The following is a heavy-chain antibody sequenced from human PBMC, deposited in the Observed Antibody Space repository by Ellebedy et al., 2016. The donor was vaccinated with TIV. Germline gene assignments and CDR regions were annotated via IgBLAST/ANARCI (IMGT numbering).Heavy chain of an antibody. CDR1: GGSFSGYY. Sequence: GSLRLXXAVYGGSFSGYYWSWIRQPPGKGLEWIGEINHSGSTNYNPSLKSRVTISVDTSKNQFSLKLSSVTAADTAVYYCARLLWFGETTDYWGQGTLVTVSS. CDR3: ARLLWFGETTDY. V-gene: IGHV4-34*01. D-gene: IGHD3-10*01. J-gene: IGHJ4*02. CDR2: INHSGST.